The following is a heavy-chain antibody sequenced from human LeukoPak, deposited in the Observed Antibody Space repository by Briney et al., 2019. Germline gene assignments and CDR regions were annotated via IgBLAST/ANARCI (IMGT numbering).Heavy chain of an antibody. V-gene: IGHV3-49*04. J-gene: IGHJ4*02. CDR1: GFTFGDYG. Sequence: GGSLRLSCTASGFTFGDYGMTWVRQAPGKGLEWVGFIRSKAYGGTTEYAASVKGRFTISRDDSKSIAYLQMNSLKTEDTAVYYCTRRASSADYWGQGTLVTVSS. CDR3: TRRASSADY. CDR2: IRSKAYGGTT.